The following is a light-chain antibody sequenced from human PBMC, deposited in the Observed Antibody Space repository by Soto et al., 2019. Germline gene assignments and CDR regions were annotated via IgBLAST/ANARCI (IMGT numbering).Light chain of an antibody. CDR2: LGS. V-gene: IGKV2-28*01. J-gene: IGKJ1*01. CDR3: MQRLQTPWT. CDR1: QSLLHSDGDTY. Sequence: EIVMTQSPLSLPVTPGEPASISCRSSQSLLHSDGDTYLDWYVQKPGQSPQPLIYLGSNRASGVPDRFSGSGAGTDFTLQISRVEAEDFGVYYCMQRLQTPWTFGQGTKVEIK.